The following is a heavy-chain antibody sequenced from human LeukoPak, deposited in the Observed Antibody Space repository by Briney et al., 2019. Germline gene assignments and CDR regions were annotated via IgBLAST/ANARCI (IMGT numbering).Heavy chain of an antibody. J-gene: IGHJ4*02. CDR1: GYTFTGYY. D-gene: IGHD3-3*01. CDR2: INPNSGGT. V-gene: IGHV1-2*02. CDR3: ARDSAGGGSYYDFWSGYYQIDY. Sequence: GASVKVSCKASGYTFTGYYMHWVRQAPGQGLEWMGWINPNSGGTNCAQKFQGRVTMTRDASISTAYMELSRLRSDDTAVYYCARDSAGGGSYYDFWSGYYQIDYWGQGTLVTVSS.